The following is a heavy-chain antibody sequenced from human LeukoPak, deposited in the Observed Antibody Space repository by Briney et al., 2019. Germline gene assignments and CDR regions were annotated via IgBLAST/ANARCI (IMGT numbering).Heavy chain of an antibody. Sequence: GGSLRLSCAASGFTFSSYSMNWVRQAPGKGLEWVSSISSNSNFKYYADSVKGRFTISRDNAKNSLYLQMNSLRAEDTAVYYCARAAEGGYFDFWGQGTLVTVSS. V-gene: IGHV3-21*01. D-gene: IGHD6-13*01. CDR2: ISSNSNFK. CDR3: ARAAEGGYFDF. CDR1: GFTFSSYS. J-gene: IGHJ4*02.